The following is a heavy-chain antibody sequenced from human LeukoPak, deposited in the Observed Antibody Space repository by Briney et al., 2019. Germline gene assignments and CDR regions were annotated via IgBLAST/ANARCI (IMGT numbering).Heavy chain of an antibody. CDR3: TRGPTQQWLYYGMDV. Sequence: SLSPACTASALTFGDHAIGWGPQAPGGGVGRGGFLRSKGYGGTTEYAASVKGRFTISRDASKGIAYLQMNSLKIEDTAVYYCTRGPTQQWLYYGMDVWGEGTTVIVSS. V-gene: IGHV3-49*04. D-gene: IGHD5-18*01. J-gene: IGHJ6*04. CDR1: ALTFGDHA. CDR2: LRSKGYGGTT.